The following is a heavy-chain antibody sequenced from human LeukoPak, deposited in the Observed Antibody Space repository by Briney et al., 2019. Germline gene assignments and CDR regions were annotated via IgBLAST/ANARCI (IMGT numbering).Heavy chain of an antibody. V-gene: IGHV4-38-2*02. CDR1: GYSISSGYY. CDR2: IYHSGST. J-gene: IGHJ6*03. D-gene: IGHD1-26*01. CDR3: ARDPYNGNYGDSYYYYMDV. Sequence: PSETLSLTCTVSGYSISSGYYWGWIRQPPGKGLEWIGSIYHSGSTYYNPSLKSRVTISVDTSKNQFSLKLSSVTAADTAVYYCARDPYNGNYGDSYYYYMDVWGKGTTATISS.